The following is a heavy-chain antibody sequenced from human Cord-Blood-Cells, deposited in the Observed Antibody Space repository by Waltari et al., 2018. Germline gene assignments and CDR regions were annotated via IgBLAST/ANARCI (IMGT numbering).Heavy chain of an antibody. D-gene: IGHD2-15*01. J-gene: IGHJ2*01. CDR1: GGSFSGYY. CDR2: INQSGST. V-gene: IGHV4-34*01. CDR3: ARQYCSGGSCNYWYFDL. Sequence: QVQLQQWGAGLLKPSETLSLTRAVYGGSFSGYYWSWIRQPPGKGLEWIGEINQSGSTNYNPSLKSRVTISVDTSKNQFSLKLSSVTAADTAVYYCARQYCSGGSCNYWYFDLWGRGTLVTVSS.